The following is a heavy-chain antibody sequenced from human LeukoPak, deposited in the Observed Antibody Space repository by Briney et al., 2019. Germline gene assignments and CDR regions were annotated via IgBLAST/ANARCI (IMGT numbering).Heavy chain of an antibody. CDR2: ISYDGSNK. Sequence: GGSLRLSCAASGFTFSSYAMHWVRQAPGKGLEWVAVISYDGSNKYYADSVKGRFTISRDNSKNTPYLQMNSLRAEDTAVYYCARGLSPIAVAGTGRYNWFDPWGQGTLVTVSS. CDR3: ARGLSPIAVAGTGRYNWFDP. D-gene: IGHD6-19*01. J-gene: IGHJ5*02. CDR1: GFTFSSYA. V-gene: IGHV3-30*04.